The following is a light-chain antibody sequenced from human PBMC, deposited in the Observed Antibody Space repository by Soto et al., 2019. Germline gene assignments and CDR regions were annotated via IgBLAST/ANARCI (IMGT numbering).Light chain of an antibody. CDR2: GAS. CDR3: QQYHTYPQT. CDR1: QSVSSSY. V-gene: IGKV3-20*01. Sequence: EVVLTQSPGTLSLSPGERATLSCRASQSVSSSYLAWYQQKPGQAPRLLIYGASSRATGIPDGFSGSGSGTDFTLTISRLEPEDFAVYYCQQYHTYPQTFGQGTRLEI. J-gene: IGKJ2*01.